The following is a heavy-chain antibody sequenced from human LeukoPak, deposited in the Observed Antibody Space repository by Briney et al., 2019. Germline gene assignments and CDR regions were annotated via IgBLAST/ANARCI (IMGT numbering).Heavy chain of an antibody. Sequence: ASVKVSCKASGYTFTSCDINWVRQATGQGLEWMGWMNPNSGNTGYGQSFQGRITMTRDISIGTAYMELSNLTSEDTAIYYCTRGYSRRRYNWGQGTLVTVS. CDR3: TRGYSRRRYN. CDR1: GYTFTSCD. J-gene: IGHJ4*01. V-gene: IGHV1-8*01. D-gene: IGHD4-11*01. CDR2: MNPNSGNT.